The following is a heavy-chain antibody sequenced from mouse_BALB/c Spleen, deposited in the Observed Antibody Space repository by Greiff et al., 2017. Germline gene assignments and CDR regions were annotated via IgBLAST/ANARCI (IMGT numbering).Heavy chain of an antibody. CDR3: ARRDSYGSTAWFAY. D-gene: IGHD1-1*01. J-gene: IGHJ3*01. V-gene: IGHV14-3*02. CDR2: IDPANGNT. CDR1: GFNIKDTY. Sequence: VQLQQSGAELVKPGASVKLSCTASGFNIKDTYMHWVKQRPEQGLEWIGRIDPANGNTKYDPKFQGKDTITADTSSNTAYLQLSSLTSEDTAVYYCARRDSYGSTAWFAYWGQGTLVTVSA.